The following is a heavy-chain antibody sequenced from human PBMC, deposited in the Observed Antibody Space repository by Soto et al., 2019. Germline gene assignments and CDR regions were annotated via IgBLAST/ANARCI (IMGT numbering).Heavy chain of an antibody. V-gene: IGHV4-31*03. Sequence: PSLTCTVSGGSITTGGYYWSWIRQLPGKGLEWIGHRYYSESTYYNPSLKSRVSISLDTSKNQFSLKLSFVTAADTAMYYCARTKCSGGSCYSWSLHYSGPATPVTVS. J-gene: IGHJ4*02. CDR3: ARTKCSGGSCYSWSLHY. D-gene: IGHD2-15*01. CDR2: RYYSEST. CDR1: GGSITTGGYY.